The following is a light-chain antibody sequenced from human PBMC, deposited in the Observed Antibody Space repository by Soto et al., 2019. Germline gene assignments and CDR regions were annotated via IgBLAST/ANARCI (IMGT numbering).Light chain of an antibody. CDR1: SSEIGSNNY. CDR2: DVS. V-gene: IGLV2-14*03. CDR3: SSYGASSTL. J-gene: IGLJ3*02. Sequence: QSALTQPASLSGSPGQSITISCTGTSSEIGSNNYVSWYQQHPGKAPKLMIFDVSYRPSGISDRFSGSKSGNTASLTISGLQPEDEADYYCSSYGASSTLFGGGTKLTVL.